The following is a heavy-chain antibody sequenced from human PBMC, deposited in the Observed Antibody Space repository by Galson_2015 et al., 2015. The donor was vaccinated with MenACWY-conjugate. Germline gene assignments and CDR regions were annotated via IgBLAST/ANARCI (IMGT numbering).Heavy chain of an antibody. Sequence: CAISGDSVSRNGAAWSWIRQSPSRGLEWLARTYYRSTWYYDYALFVKSRITTNPDTSKNQVSLQLNSVTPDDTAVYYCASGGNYFFAFDIWGQGTMVSVSS. V-gene: IGHV6-1*01. CDR1: GDSVSRNGAA. D-gene: IGHD1-26*01. J-gene: IGHJ3*02. CDR3: ASGGNYFFAFDI. CDR2: TYYRSTWYY.